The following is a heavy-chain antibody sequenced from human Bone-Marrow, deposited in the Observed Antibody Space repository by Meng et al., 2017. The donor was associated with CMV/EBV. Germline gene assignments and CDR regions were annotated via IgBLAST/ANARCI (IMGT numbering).Heavy chain of an antibody. CDR2: IYSGGST. J-gene: IGHJ4*02. Sequence: GGSLRLSCAASGFTFDDYGMSWVRQAPGKGLEWVSVIYSGGSTYYADSVKGRFTISRDNSKNTLYLQMNSLRAEDTAVYYCARSIKLMVYADWGQGTLVTVSS. D-gene: IGHD2-8*01. V-gene: IGHV3-53*01. CDR3: ARSIKLMVYAD. CDR1: GFTFDDYG.